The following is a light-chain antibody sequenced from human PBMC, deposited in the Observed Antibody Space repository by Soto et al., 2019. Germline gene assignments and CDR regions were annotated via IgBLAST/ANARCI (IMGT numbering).Light chain of an antibody. Sequence: EIQMTQSPSPLSASVGDRVTITCRASQSISSWLAWYQQKPGKAPRLLIYKASSLESGVPSRFSGSGSGTEFTLTISSLQPDDVATYYCQQYNSYPWTFGQGTKVDIK. V-gene: IGKV1-5*03. CDR3: QQYNSYPWT. J-gene: IGKJ1*01. CDR1: QSISSW. CDR2: KAS.